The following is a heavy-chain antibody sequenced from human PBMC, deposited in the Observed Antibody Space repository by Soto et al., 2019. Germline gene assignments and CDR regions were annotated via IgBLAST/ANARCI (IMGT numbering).Heavy chain of an antibody. V-gene: IGHV3-23*01. J-gene: IGHJ4*02. CDR3: ARRMFYGYNSFDY. Sequence: GGSLRLSCAASGFVFSNYVVTWVRQPPGRGLEWVAAISGSGGVTDYADSVRGRFTISRDNSKNTLYLQMNSLRVEDTAVYFCARRMFYGYNSFDYWGQGALVTVSS. D-gene: IGHD5-18*01. CDR1: GFVFSNYV. CDR2: ISGSGGVT.